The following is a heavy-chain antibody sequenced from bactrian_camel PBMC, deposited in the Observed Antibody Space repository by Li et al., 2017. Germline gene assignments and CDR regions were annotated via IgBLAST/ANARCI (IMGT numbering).Heavy chain of an antibody. J-gene: IGHJ4*01. V-gene: IGHV3S53*01. D-gene: IGHD1*01. Sequence: HVQLVESGGGSVKAGESLRLSCTASESTYCMRWFRQAPGKEREFVSRIDRSGTITYADSVKGRFTISRDNNINTVYLQLNNLKSEDTATYYCARCWTYTCYEGSDKLNFWGQGTQVTVS. CDR3: ARCWTYTCYEGSDKLNF. CDR1: ESTYC. CDR2: IDRSGTI.